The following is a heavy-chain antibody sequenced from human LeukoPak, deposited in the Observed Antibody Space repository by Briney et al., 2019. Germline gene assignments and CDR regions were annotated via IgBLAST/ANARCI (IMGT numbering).Heavy chain of an antibody. Sequence: GGSLRLSCAASGFTFTNYGMNWVRQAPGKGLEWVSGVSGSGGSTYYADSVKGRFTISRDNSKNTLYLQMNSLRAEDTAVYYCAKDRAPYYYDSSGYLDYWGQGTLVTVSS. CDR3: AKDRAPYYYDSSGYLDY. CDR2: VSGSGGST. J-gene: IGHJ4*02. V-gene: IGHV3-23*01. CDR1: GFTFTNYG. D-gene: IGHD3-22*01.